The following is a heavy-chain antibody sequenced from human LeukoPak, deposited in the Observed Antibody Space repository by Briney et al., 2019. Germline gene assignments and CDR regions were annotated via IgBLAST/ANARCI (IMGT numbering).Heavy chain of an antibody. Sequence: PSETLSLPRAVYGGSFSGYYWRGIRQPPGKGVEWIGEINHSGSTHYNPSIKSRVTISVDTSKNQFSLKPTSVTAADTAGYYCATYQSPGELPTADYWGQGTLVTVSS. J-gene: IGHJ4*02. D-gene: IGHD1-26*01. CDR1: GGSFSGYY. CDR2: INHSGST. V-gene: IGHV4-34*01. CDR3: ATYQSPGELPTADY.